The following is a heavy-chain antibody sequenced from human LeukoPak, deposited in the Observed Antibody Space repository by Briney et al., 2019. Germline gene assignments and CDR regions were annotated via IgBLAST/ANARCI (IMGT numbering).Heavy chain of an antibody. V-gene: IGHV4-59*12. CDR3: VREMRDYFDRSGYYDS. J-gene: IGHJ4*02. CDR1: GGSISSYY. CDR2: IYYSGST. D-gene: IGHD3-22*01. Sequence: SETLSLTCTVSGGSISSYYWSWIRQPPGKGLEWIGYIYYSGSTYYNPSLKNRITISIDTSKNQFALRLSSVTAADTAVYYCVREMRDYFDRSGYYDSWGQGTLVTVSS.